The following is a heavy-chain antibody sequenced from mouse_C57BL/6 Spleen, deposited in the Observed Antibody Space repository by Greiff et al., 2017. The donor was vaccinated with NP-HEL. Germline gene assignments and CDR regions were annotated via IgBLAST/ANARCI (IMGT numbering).Heavy chain of an antibody. D-gene: IGHD1-1*01. V-gene: IGHV1-7*01. CDR3: AREFITTEYAMDY. CDR1: GYTFTSYW. CDR2: INPSSGYT. Sequence: QVQLQQSGAELAKPGASVKLSCKASGYTFTSYWMHWVKQRPGQGLEWIGYINPSSGYTKYNQKFKDKATLTADKSSSTAYMQLSSLTYEDSAVYYCAREFITTEYAMDYWGQGTSVTVSS. J-gene: IGHJ4*01.